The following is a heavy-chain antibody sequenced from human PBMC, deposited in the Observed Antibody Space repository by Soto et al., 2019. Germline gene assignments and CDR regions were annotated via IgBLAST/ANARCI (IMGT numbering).Heavy chain of an antibody. CDR1: GGSISSGGYS. D-gene: IGHD3-22*01. Sequence: SETLSLTCAVSGGSISSGGYSWSWIRQPPGKGLEWIGYMYHSGSTYYNPSLKSRVTISIDRSKNQFSLKLSSVTAADTAVYYCASRYYYDSSGYPIWSQGTLVTVSS. J-gene: IGHJ4*02. CDR2: MYHSGST. V-gene: IGHV4-30-2*01. CDR3: ASRYYYDSSGYPI.